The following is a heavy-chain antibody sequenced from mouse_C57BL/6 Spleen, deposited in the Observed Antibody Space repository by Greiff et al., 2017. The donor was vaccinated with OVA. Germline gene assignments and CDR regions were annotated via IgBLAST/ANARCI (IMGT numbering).Heavy chain of an antibody. CDR1: GFTFSSYA. CDR3: AREKMGFITTGRWYFDV. D-gene: IGHD1-1*01. J-gene: IGHJ1*03. V-gene: IGHV5-4*01. Sequence: EVKVEESGGGLVKPGGSLKLSCAASGFTFSSYAMSWVRQTPEKRLEWVATISDGGSYTYYPDNVKGRFTISRDNAKNNLYLQMSHLKSEDTAMYYCAREKMGFITTGRWYFDVWGTGTTVTVSS. CDR2: ISDGGSYT.